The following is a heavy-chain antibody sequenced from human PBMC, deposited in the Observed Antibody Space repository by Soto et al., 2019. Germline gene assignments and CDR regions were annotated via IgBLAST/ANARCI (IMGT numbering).Heavy chain of an antibody. V-gene: IGHV5-51*01. CDR1: GYSFTSYW. CDR3: ARRDDYGGNSESSWYFDL. CDR2: IYPGDSDT. D-gene: IGHD4-17*01. J-gene: IGHJ2*01. Sequence: GESLKISCKGSGYSFTSYWIGWVRQMPGKGLEWMGIIYPGDSDTRYSPSFQGQVTISADKSISTAYLQWSSLKASDTAMYYCARRDDYGGNSESSWYFDLWGRGTLVTVSS.